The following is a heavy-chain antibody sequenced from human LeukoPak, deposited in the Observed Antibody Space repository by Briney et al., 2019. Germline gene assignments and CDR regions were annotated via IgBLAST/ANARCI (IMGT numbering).Heavy chain of an antibody. CDR2: INPQTGAT. J-gene: IGHJ4*02. V-gene: IGHV1-2*02. D-gene: IGHD3-22*01. Sequence: ASVKVSCKASGYTLSGFYVHWVRQAPGQGLEWMAWINPQTGATNYAQKFRGRVTMTRDMSISTAYMEVTSLKSDDTAVYYCARGGDDSGLYFAYWGQGSWVTVSS. CDR3: ARGGDDSGLYFAY. CDR1: GYTLSGFY.